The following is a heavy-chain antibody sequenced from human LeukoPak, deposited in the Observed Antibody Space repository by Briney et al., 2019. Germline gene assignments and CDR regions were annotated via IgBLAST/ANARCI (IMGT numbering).Heavy chain of an antibody. Sequence: SETLSLTCTVSGGSISSYYWSWIRQPAGKGLEWIGRIYTSGSTNYNPSLKRRVTMSVDTSKNQFSLKLSSVTAADTAVYYCASSALEQWLVRIDYWGQGTLVTVSS. J-gene: IGHJ4*02. CDR2: IYTSGST. CDR3: ASSALEQWLVRIDY. CDR1: GGSISSYY. D-gene: IGHD6-19*01. V-gene: IGHV4-4*07.